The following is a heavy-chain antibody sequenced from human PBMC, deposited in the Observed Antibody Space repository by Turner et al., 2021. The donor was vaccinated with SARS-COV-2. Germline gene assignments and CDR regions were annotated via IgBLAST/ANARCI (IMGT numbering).Heavy chain of an antibody. CDR3: ARLMDTAMDYYGTDV. D-gene: IGHD5-18*01. CDR1: GGLISSSSYY. CDR2: IYYSGSA. J-gene: IGHJ6*02. V-gene: IGHV4-39*01. Sequence: QLQLQESAPGLVTPSETLSPTCTVSGGLISSSSYYWGWIRQPPGKGLEWIGNIYYSGSAYYNPSLKSRVTISVDPSKNQFSLKLTSVTAADTAVYYCARLMDTAMDYYGTDVWGQGTTVTVSS.